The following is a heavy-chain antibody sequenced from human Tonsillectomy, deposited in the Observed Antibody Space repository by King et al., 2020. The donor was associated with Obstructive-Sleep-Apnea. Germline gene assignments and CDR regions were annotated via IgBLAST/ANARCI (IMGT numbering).Heavy chain of an antibody. V-gene: IGHV4-59*08. CDR2: IYYSVST. D-gene: IGHD3-22*01. CDR3: ARHVMGYYYDSSGYYPRYFDY. Sequence: QLQESGPGLVKPSETLSLTCTVSGGSISTYYWSWIRQPPGKGLEWIGYIYYSVSTNYDPSLKSRVTISVDTSKNQFSLKLSSVTAADTAVFYCARHVMGYYYDSSGYYPRYFDYWGQGTLVTVSS. J-gene: IGHJ4*02. CDR1: GGSISTYY.